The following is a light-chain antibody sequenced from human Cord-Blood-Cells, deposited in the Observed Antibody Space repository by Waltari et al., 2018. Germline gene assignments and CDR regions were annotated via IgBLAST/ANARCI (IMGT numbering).Light chain of an antibody. CDR2: DVS. CDR1: SSDVGGYNY. CDR3: SSYTSSPYV. J-gene: IGLJ1*01. Sequence: QSALTQPASVSGSPGQSLTISCTGTSSDVGGYNYVSWYQQHPGKAPKLMIYDVSNRPSGVSNRFSGSKSGNTASLTISGLQAEDEADYYCSSYTSSPYVFGTGTKVTVL. V-gene: IGLV2-14*01.